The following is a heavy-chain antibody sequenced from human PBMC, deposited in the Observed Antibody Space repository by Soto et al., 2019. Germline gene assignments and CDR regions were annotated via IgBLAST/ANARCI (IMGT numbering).Heavy chain of an antibody. CDR2: IYYSGST. J-gene: IGHJ6*02. V-gene: IGHV4-39*07. D-gene: IGHD6-13*01. Sequence: PGKGLEWIGSIYYSGSTYYNPSLKSRVTISLDTSKNQFSLKLSSVTAADTAVFYCARSYSNTGHYYYGMDVWGQGTTVTVSS. CDR3: ARSYSNTGHYYYGMDV.